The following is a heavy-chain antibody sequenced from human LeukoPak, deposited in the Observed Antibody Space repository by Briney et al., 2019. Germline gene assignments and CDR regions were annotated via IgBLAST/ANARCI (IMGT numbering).Heavy chain of an antibody. CDR3: ARDFRKTGFDY. CDR2: ICSDSRII. Sequence: GGSLRLSCVVSEFPFSKFCMSWFRQAPGKGLEWISYICSDSRIIHYADSVKGRFTISRDNGKNSLYLQMNSLRAEDTAVYYCARDFRKTGFDYWGQGTLVTVSS. J-gene: IGHJ4*02. CDR1: EFPFSKFC. V-gene: IGHV3-11*01.